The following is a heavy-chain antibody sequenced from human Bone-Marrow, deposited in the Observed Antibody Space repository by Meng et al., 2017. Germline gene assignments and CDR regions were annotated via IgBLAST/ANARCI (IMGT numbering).Heavy chain of an antibody. CDR2: IYTSGST. Sequence: QVQLKQWGGGLLKPSETLSRTCVVSGGSFSDYYWSWIRQPAGKGLEWIGRIYTSGSTNYNPSLKSRVTMSVDTSKNQFSLKLSSVTAADTAVYYCARVEGGNNRYNWFDPWGQGTLVTVSS. J-gene: IGHJ5*02. V-gene: IGHV4-59*10. CDR3: ARVEGGNNRYNWFDP. D-gene: IGHD1/OR15-1a*01. CDR1: GGSFSDYY.